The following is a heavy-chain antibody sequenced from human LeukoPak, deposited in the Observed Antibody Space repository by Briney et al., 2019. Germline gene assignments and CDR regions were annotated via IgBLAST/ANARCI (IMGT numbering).Heavy chain of an antibody. V-gene: IGHV4-34*01. D-gene: IGHD3-22*01. Sequence: GSLRLSCAASGFTFSSYSMNWVRQPPGKGLEWIGEINHSGSTNYNPSLKSRVTISVDTSRNQFSLKLSSVTAADTAVYYCARGDFYDSSGYPPMWGQGTLVTVSS. CDR2: INHSGST. CDR3: ARGDFYDSSGYPPM. J-gene: IGHJ4*02. CDR1: GFTFSSYS.